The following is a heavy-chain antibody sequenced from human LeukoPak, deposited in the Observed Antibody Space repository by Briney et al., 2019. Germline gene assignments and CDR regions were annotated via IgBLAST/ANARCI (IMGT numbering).Heavy chain of an antibody. J-gene: IGHJ3*02. CDR1: GISIRQSW. D-gene: IGHD7-27*01. Sequence: GGSLRLSCEVSGISIRQSWMSWVRQAPGKGLEWVAVISYDGSNKYYADSVKGRFTISRDNAKNSLYLQMSTLREDDTALYYCAKGNWGNAFDIWGQGTMVTVSS. V-gene: IGHV3-30*18. CDR2: ISYDGSNK. CDR3: AKGNWGNAFDI.